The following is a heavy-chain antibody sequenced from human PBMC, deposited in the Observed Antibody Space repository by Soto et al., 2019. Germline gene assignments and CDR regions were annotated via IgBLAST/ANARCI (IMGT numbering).Heavy chain of an antibody. CDR1: GYTFTSYY. CDR3: AREGNSYSGMDV. J-gene: IGHJ6*02. V-gene: IGHV1-46*01. CDR2: IKLSGGST. Sequence: QVQLMQSGAEVKKPGASVRVSCVASGYTFTSYYMHWVRQAPGQGLEWLGVIKLSGGSTTYAQRFQGRVTVTRDTSTSTVYMEQRSLRSEDTAVYHCAREGNSYSGMDVWGQGTTVTVS.